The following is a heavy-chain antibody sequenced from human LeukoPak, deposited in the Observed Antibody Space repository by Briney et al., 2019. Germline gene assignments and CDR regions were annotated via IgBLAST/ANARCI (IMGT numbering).Heavy chain of an antibody. V-gene: IGHV3-53*01. CDR3: ARSGVYDILTGYHFYFDH. Sequence: QPGGSLRLSCAASGFTVSNNYVSWVRQAPGKGLDWVSVIYSGGSIYYADSVKGRLTISRDSSKNTVYLQMNSVRAEDTAVYYCARSGVYDILTGYHFYFDHWGQGTLVTVSS. D-gene: IGHD3-9*01. CDR2: IYSGGSI. J-gene: IGHJ4*02. CDR1: GFTVSNNY.